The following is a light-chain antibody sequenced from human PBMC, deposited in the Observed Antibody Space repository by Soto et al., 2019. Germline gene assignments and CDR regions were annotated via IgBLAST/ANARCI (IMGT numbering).Light chain of an antibody. CDR2: EVN. J-gene: IGLJ2*01. CDR1: SSDIGTYNH. CDR3: SSYTDSNTYVV. V-gene: IGLV2-18*02. Sequence: QSALTQPPSVSGSPGQSVTISCTGTSSDIGTYNHVSWYQQPPGTAPKLMIYEVNNRPSGVPDRFSGSKSGNTASLTISGLQAEDEADYYCSSYTDSNTYVVFGGGTQLTVL.